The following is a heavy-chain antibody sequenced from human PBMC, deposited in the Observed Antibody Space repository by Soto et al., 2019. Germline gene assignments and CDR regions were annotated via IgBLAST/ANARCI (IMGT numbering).Heavy chain of an antibody. D-gene: IGHD5-12*01. CDR1: GGSIGSGGYY. J-gene: IGHJ4*01. CDR3: ARSGGYASYFDY. CDR2: IYYSGST. V-gene: IGHV4-31*03. Sequence: QVQLQESGPGLVKPSQTLSLTCTVSGGSIGSGGYYWSWIRQHPGKGLEWIGYIYYSGSTYYNPSLKSRVTISVDTSKNQFSLKLSSVTAADTAVYYCARSGGYASYFDYWGQGTLVTVSS.